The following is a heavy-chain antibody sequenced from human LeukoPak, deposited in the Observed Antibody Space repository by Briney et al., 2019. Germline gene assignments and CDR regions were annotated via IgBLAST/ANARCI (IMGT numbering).Heavy chain of an antibody. J-gene: IGHJ3*02. D-gene: IGHD2-2*01. CDR2: IYHDGST. CDR1: GYSISSGYY. CDR3: ASLAQLQNAFDI. V-gene: IGHV4-38-2*02. Sequence: PSETLSLTCTVSGYSISSGYYWGWIRQPPGKGLEWIGNIYHDGSTYYNPSLKSRVTISVDTSKNQFSLKLSSVTAADTAVYYCASLAQLQNAFDIWGQGAMVTVSS.